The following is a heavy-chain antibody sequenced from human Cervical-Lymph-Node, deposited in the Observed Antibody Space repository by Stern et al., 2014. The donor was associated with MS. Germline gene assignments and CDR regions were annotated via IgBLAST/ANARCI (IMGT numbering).Heavy chain of an antibody. J-gene: IGHJ4*02. CDR2: NSPNSGGT. V-gene: IGHV1-2*02. Sequence: VQLVQSGAEVKKPGASVKVSCKASGYTFIGYYIHWVRQAPGQGLEWMGWNSPNSGGTNYAQNFQGRVTMTRDTSISTVYLELSSLSSDDTAVYYCARDLYCSGGSCYYYFDYWGQGTLVTVSS. D-gene: IGHD2-15*01. CDR3: ARDLYCSGGSCYYYFDY. CDR1: GYTFIGYY.